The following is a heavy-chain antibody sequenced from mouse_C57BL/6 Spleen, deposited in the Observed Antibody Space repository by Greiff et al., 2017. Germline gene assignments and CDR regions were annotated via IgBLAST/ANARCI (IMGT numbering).Heavy chain of an antibody. CDR1: GYTFTSYW. Sequence: VQLQQPGAELVRPGSSVKLSCKASGYTFTSYWMHWVKQRPIQGLEWIGNIDPSDSETHYNQNFKDKATLTVDKSSSTAYMQLSSLTSEDSAVYYCARSGYDYDGYYAMDYWGQGTSVTVSS. V-gene: IGHV1-52*01. J-gene: IGHJ4*01. CDR2: IDPSDSET. CDR3: ARSGYDYDGYYAMDY. D-gene: IGHD2-4*01.